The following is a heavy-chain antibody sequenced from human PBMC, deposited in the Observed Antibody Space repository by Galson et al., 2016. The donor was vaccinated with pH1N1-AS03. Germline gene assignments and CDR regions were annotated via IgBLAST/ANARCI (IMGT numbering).Heavy chain of an antibody. V-gene: IGHV3-33*01. D-gene: IGHD3-22*01. J-gene: IGHJ4*02. CDR2: IWYDGSNK. CDR1: GFTFSSYG. Sequence: SLRLSCAASGFTFSSYGMHWVRQTPGKGLEWVAVIWYDGSNKCYADSVKGRFTISRDNSQTTPYLQMSSLRAEDTAVYYCARGQGYNSGYFDTDYWGRGTLVTVSS. CDR3: ARGQGYNSGYFDTDY.